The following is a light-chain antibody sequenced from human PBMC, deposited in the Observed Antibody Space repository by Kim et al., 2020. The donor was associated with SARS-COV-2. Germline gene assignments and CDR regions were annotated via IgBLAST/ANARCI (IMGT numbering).Light chain of an antibody. CDR2: DVN. Sequence: QSALTQPASVSGSPGQSITISCTGTSSDVGGYNFLYWYQQHPGKVPKLMIYDVNNRPSGVSDRFFGSKSGNTASLTIFGLQAEDEADYYCCSFTRSRSWVFGGGTQLTVL. CDR1: SSDVGGYNF. CDR3: CSFTRSRSWV. J-gene: IGLJ3*02. V-gene: IGLV2-14*01.